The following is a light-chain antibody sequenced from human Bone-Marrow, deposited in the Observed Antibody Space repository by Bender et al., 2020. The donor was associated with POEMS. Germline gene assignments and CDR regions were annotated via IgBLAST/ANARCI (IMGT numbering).Light chain of an antibody. CDR2: ADD. Sequence: QSVLTQPPSASGTPGQRVTISCSGGSIGRNPINWYQQLPGTAPRLFIYADDRRPSGVPDRFSCSKSGNTASLTISGLQAEDEAEYYCCSYTGTYAFLVFGGGTKLTVL. CDR1: SIGRNP. CDR3: CSYTGTYAFLV. V-gene: IGLV1-44*01. J-gene: IGLJ3*02.